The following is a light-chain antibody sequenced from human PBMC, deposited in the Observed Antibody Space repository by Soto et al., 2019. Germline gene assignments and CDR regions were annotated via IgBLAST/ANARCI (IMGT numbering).Light chain of an antibody. CDR3: ALWDDSLNGWV. CDR2: SNH. V-gene: IGLV1-44*01. Sequence: QSVLTQPPSASGTPGQRVTMSCSGSSSNIGSNPVNWYQQLPGTAPKLLIYSNHQRPSGVPDRFSGSKSGTSASLAISGLQSEDEADYYCALWDDSLNGWVFGGATKLTVL. J-gene: IGLJ3*02. CDR1: SSNIGSNP.